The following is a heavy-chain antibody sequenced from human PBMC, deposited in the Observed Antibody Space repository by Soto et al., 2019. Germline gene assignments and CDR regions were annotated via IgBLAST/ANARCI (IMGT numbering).Heavy chain of an antibody. V-gene: IGHV3-33*01. D-gene: IGHD3-10*01. CDR1: GFTFSSYG. CDR2: IWYDGSNK. CDR3: ARPSMVRGVISYYYYYGMDV. Sequence: GALRLSCAASGFTFSSYGMHWVRQAPGKGLEWVAVIWYDGSNKFYADSLKGRFTISRDNSKNTLYLQMTSLRAEDTAVYYCARPSMVRGVISYYYYYGMDVWGQGTTVTVSS. J-gene: IGHJ6*02.